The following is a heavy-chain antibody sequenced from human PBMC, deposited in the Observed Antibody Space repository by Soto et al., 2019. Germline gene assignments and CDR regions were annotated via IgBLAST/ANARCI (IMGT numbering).Heavy chain of an antibody. Sequence: EVQLLESGGGLVQPGGSLRLSCAASGFTFSSYAMSCVHQAPGKGLEWVSAISGSGGSTYYADSVKGRFTISRDNSKNTLYLQMNSLRAEDTAVYYCAKDGLGFGELPYSDYWGQGTLVTVSS. CDR2: ISGSGGST. D-gene: IGHD3-10*01. CDR3: AKDGLGFGELPYSDY. CDR1: GFTFSSYA. V-gene: IGHV3-23*01. J-gene: IGHJ4*02.